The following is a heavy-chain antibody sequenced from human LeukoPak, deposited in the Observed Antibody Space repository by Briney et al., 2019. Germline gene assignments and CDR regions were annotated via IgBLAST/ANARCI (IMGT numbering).Heavy chain of an antibody. J-gene: IGHJ5*02. D-gene: IGHD6-6*01. CDR2: ISGYNGNT. CDR3: ARPPSRVAARRGWFDP. CDR1: GYTFTSYG. V-gene: IGHV1-18*01. Sequence: ASVKVSCKASGYTFTSYGISWVRQAPGQGLEWMGWISGYNGNTNYAQKLQGRVTMTRNTSISTAYMELSSLRSEDTAVYYCARPPSRVAARRGWFDPWGQGTLVTVSS.